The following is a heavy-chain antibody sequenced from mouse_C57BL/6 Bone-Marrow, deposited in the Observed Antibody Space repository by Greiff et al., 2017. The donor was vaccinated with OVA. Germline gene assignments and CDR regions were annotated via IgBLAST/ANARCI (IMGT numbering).Heavy chain of an antibody. V-gene: IGHV14-2*01. D-gene: IGHD2-5*01. CDR1: GFNFKDYY. Sequence: EVQLQESGAELVKPGASVKLSCTASGFNFKDYYMHWVKQRTEQGLEWIGRIDPEDGETKYAPKFQGKATITADTSSYTAYLQLSSVTSEDAAVYYCAASNCYWYYDVWGTGTTVTVSS. CDR3: AASNCYWYYDV. CDR2: IDPEDGET. J-gene: IGHJ1*03.